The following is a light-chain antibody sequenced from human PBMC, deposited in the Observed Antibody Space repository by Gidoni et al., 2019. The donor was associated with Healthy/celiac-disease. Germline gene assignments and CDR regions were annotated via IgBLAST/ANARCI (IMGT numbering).Light chain of an antibody. CDR2: DVS. CDR1: SSDVGGYNY. J-gene: IGLJ3*02. V-gene: IGLV2-11*02. Sequence: QSARTQPRAVSGSPGQSVTISCTGTSSDVGGYNYVSWYQQHQGKAPKLMIYDVSKRPSGVPDRFSGSKSGNPASLTISGLQAEDEADYYCCSYAGSYTWVFGGGTKLTVL. CDR3: CSYAGSYTWV.